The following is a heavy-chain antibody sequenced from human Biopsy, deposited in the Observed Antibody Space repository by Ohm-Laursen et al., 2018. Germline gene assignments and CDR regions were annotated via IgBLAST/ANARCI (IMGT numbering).Heavy chain of an antibody. D-gene: IGHD4-23*01. V-gene: IGHV4-59*07. CDR3: ARGSNEYGGLYFPH. CDR2: ISHTGYT. J-gene: IGHJ1*01. Sequence: PSDTLSLTCTVSGGSFSGYHWTWIRQPPGKGLEWIGHISHTGYTSYKSSLKSRVTISLDTSRKHFSLRLTSLAAADTAVYYCARGSNEYGGLYFPHWGQGTLVTVSS. CDR1: GGSFSGYH.